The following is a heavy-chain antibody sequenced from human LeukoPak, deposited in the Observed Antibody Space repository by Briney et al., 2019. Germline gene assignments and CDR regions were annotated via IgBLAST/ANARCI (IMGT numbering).Heavy chain of an antibody. Sequence: GGPLRLSCAASGFTFSSYAMSWVRQAPGKGLEWVSTLSGSGGNTYYADSVKGRVTISRDNSKNTLYLQMNSLRAEDTAVYHCAKGSYYYDSADYFDYWGQGTLVTVSS. D-gene: IGHD3-22*01. CDR1: GFTFSSYA. CDR2: LSGSGGNT. J-gene: IGHJ4*02. V-gene: IGHV3-23*01. CDR3: AKGSYYYDSADYFDY.